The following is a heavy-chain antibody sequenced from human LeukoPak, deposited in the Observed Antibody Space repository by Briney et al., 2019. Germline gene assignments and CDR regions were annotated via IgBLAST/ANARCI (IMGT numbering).Heavy chain of an antibody. CDR2: IRYDGSYK. J-gene: IGHJ4*02. D-gene: IGHD6-13*01. CDR1: GFTFSDYG. CDR3: AKDLVAADRYYFDY. V-gene: IGHV3-30*02. Sequence: GGSLILSCAASGFTFSDYGMHWVRQAPGKGLEWVAFIRYDGSYKYYANSMKGRFTISRDNSKNTLYLQMNSLRAEDTAVYYCAKDLVAADRYYFDYWGQGTLVTVSS.